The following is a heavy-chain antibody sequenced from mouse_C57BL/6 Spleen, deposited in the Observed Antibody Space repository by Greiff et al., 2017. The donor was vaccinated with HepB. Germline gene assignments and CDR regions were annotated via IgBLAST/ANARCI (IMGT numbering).Heavy chain of an antibody. CDR1: GYTFTDYN. J-gene: IGHJ2*01. CDR3: ARGGLYYYGSYYFDY. CDR2: INPNNGGT. V-gene: IGHV1-22*01. Sequence: VQLQQSGPELVKPGASVKMSCKASGYTFTDYNMHWVRQSHGKSLEWIGYINPNNGGTSYNQKFKGKATLTVNKSSSTAYMELRSLTSEDSAVYYCARGGLYYYGSYYFDYWGQGTTLTVSS. D-gene: IGHD1-1*01.